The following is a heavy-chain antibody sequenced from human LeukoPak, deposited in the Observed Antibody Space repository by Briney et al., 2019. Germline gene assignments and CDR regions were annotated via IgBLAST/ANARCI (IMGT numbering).Heavy chain of an antibody. Sequence: SETLSLTCTVSGNSISSGDNYWSWIRQPAGKGLEWIGRIYTSGSTNYNPSLKSRVTMSVDTSRNQFSLKLTSLTAADTAVYYCARTGYCRGGSCYSGHFYYFYMDVWGKGTTVTVSS. D-gene: IGHD2-15*01. CDR2: IYTSGST. CDR1: GNSISSGDNY. CDR3: ARTGYCRGGSCYSGHFYYFYMDV. J-gene: IGHJ6*03. V-gene: IGHV4-61*02.